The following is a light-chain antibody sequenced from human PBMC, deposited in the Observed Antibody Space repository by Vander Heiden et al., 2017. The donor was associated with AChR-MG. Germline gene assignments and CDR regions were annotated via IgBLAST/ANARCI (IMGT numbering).Light chain of an antibody. J-gene: IGLJ2*01. V-gene: IGLV2-8*01. CDR1: SSDGSSYNN. Sequence: QSALPQPPSPSGSPGQSVTSCCAGTSSDGSSYNNGSWYQQDPGKAPILMIYEVSKRPSGVPDRCSGSKSGNTPSLTVSGLQAEDEADYYCSSYAGSLVVFGGGTKLTVL. CDR3: SSYAGSLVV. CDR2: EVS.